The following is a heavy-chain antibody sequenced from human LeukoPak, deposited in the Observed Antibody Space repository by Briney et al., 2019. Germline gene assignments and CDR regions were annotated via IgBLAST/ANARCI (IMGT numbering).Heavy chain of an antibody. D-gene: IGHD3-22*01. CDR2: IYYSGST. Sequence: VKPSETLSLTCTVSGGSISSYYWSWIRQPPGNGLEWFGYIYYSGSTNYNPSLKSRVTISVDTSKNQFSLKLSSVTAADTAVYYRARGLAYYYDSSGYGAFDIWGQGTMVTVSS. J-gene: IGHJ3*02. V-gene: IGHV4-59*01. CDR3: ARGLAYYYDSSGYGAFDI. CDR1: GGSISSYY.